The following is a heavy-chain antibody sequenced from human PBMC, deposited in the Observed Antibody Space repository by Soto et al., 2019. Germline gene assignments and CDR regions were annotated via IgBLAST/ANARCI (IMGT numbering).Heavy chain of an antibody. J-gene: IGHJ1*01. Sequence: QVQLVQSGAEVKKPGSSVKVSCKASGGTFSSYAISWVRQAPGQGLEWMGGIIPIFGTANYAQKFQGRVTITADESTSTAYMELSSLRSEDTAVYYCARWDYYESSGYYSTRAEYFQHWGQGTLVTVSS. V-gene: IGHV1-69*12. CDR3: ARWDYYESSGYYSTRAEYFQH. CDR1: GGTFSSYA. D-gene: IGHD3-22*01. CDR2: IIPIFGTA.